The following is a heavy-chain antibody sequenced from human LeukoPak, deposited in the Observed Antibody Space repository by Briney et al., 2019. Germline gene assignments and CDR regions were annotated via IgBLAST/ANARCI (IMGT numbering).Heavy chain of an antibody. V-gene: IGHV1-69*04. J-gene: IGHJ4*02. CDR3: ARDYSYYYDSSGYGFDY. CDR1: GGAFSSYA. Sequence: GASVKVSCKASGGAFSSYAISWVRQAPGQGLEWVGRIIPILGIANYAQKFQGRVTITADKSTSTAYMELSSLRSEDTAVYYCARDYSYYYDSSGYGFDYWGQGTLVTVSS. D-gene: IGHD3-22*01. CDR2: IIPILGIA.